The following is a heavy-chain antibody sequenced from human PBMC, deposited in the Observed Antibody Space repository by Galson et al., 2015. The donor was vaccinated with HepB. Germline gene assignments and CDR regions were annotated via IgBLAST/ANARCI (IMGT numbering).Heavy chain of an antibody. D-gene: IGHD3-22*01. CDR3: ARGESAYYYDSSVPFDL. V-gene: IGHV3-21*01. J-gene: IGHJ2*01. CDR1: GFTFSSYS. CDR2: ISSSSSYI. Sequence: SLRLSCAASGFTFSSYSMNWVRQAPGKGLEWVSSISSSSSYIYYADSVKGRFTISRDNAKNSLYLQMNSLRAEDTAVYYCARGESAYYYDSSVPFDLWGRGTLVTVSS.